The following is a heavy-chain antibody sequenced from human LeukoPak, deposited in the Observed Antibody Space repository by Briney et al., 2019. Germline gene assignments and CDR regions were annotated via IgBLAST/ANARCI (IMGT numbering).Heavy chain of an antibody. CDR3: ARVITVRGVIFDY. J-gene: IGHJ4*02. Sequence: SETLSLTCTVSGYSISSGYYWGWIRQPPGKGLEWIGSICSSGSAYYNPSLKSRVTTSIDTSKNQFSLNLSSVTAADTAVYYCARVITVRGVIFDYWGQGTLVTVSS. V-gene: IGHV4-38-2*02. D-gene: IGHD3-16*01. CDR2: ICSSGSA. CDR1: GYSISSGYY.